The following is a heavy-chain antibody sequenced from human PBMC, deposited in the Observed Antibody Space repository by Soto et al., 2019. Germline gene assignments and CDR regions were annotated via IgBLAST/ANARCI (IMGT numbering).Heavy chain of an antibody. CDR2: IYQSGKT. Sequence: PXETLSLTCCVSGFPVSYGYYWGWIRQPPGKGLEWLGSIYQSGKTYYNPSLKSRLTLSMDTSRNEFSLRLRSVTAADTAVYFCARLYCSSVSCYNDYWGPGDLVTVSS. CDR3: ARLYCSSVSCYNDY. D-gene: IGHD2-2*01. CDR1: GFPVSYGYY. J-gene: IGHJ4*02. V-gene: IGHV4-38-2*01.